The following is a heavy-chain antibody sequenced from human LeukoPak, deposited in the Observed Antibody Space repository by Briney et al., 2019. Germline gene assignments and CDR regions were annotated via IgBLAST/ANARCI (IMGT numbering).Heavy chain of an antibody. J-gene: IGHJ5*02. CDR2: INHSGST. CDR3: ARVDSSSWYGGYWFDP. Sequence: PSETLSLTCAVYGGSFSGYYWSWIRQPPGKGLEWIGEINHSGSTNYNPSLKSRVTISVDKSKNQFSLKLSSVTAADTAVYYCARVDSSSWYGGYWFDPWGQGTLVTVSS. CDR1: GGSFSGYY. D-gene: IGHD6-13*01. V-gene: IGHV4-34*01.